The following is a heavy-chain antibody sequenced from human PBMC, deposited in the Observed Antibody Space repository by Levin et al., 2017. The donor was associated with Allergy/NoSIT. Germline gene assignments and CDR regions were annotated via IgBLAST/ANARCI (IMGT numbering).Heavy chain of an antibody. CDR2: MNPNSGNT. J-gene: IGHJ4*02. Sequence: RASVKVSCKASGYTFTSYDINWVRQATGQGLEWMGWMNPNSGNTGYAQKFQGRVTMTRNTSISTAYMELSSLRSEDTAVYYCARGRVATILGFLHHPPGETTDYWGQGTLVTVSS. CDR3: ARGRVATILGFLHHPPGETTDY. V-gene: IGHV1-8*01. CDR1: GYTFTSYD. D-gene: IGHD5-12*01.